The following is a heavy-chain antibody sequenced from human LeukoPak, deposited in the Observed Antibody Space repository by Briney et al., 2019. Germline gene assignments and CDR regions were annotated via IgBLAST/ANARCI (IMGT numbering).Heavy chain of an antibody. V-gene: IGHV3-21*01. D-gene: IGHD1-20*01. CDR3: ARVRTITGTTPVDY. CDR2: ISSSSSYI. J-gene: IGHJ4*02. CDR1: GFTFSSYS. Sequence: GGSLRLSSAASGFTFSSYSMNWVRQAPGKGLEWVSSISSSSSYIYYADSVKGRFTISRDNAKNSLYLQMNSLRAEDTAVYYCARVRTITGTTPVDYWGQGTLVTVSS.